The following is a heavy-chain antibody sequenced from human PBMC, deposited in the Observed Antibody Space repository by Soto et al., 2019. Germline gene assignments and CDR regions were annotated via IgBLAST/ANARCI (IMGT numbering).Heavy chain of an antibody. V-gene: IGHV4-4*07. D-gene: IGHD3-9*01. CDR3: ARADYEILTGSYAMDV. CDR1: DDFISSYY. Sequence: SETLSLTCTVSDDFISSYYWSWIRQPAGKGLEWIGRVSTNGATNYNPSLESRVTMSVDTSKNQFPLKLTSVTAADTAVYFCARADYEILTGSYAMDVWGQGTTVTVSS. CDR2: VSTNGAT. J-gene: IGHJ6*02.